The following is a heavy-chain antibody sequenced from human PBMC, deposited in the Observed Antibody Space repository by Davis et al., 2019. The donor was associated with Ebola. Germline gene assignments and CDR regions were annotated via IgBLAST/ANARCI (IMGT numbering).Heavy chain of an antibody. CDR3: ARDRGSWYYYYYGMDV. CDR2: ISSSSCYI. Sequence: GESLKISCAASGFTFSSYSMNWVRQAPGKGLEWVASISSSSCYIYYADSVKGRFTISRDNAKNSLYLQMNSLRAEDTAVYYCARDRGSWYYYYYGMDVWGQGTTVTVSS. D-gene: IGHD6-13*01. CDR1: GFTFSSYS. J-gene: IGHJ6*02. V-gene: IGHV3-21*01.